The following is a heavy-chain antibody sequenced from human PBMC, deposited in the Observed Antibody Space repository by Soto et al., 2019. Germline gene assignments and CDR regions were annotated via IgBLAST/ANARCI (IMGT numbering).Heavy chain of an antibody. J-gene: IGHJ4*02. CDR2: ISYGGTNT. CDR3: AKGWYAFDY. V-gene: IGHV3-23*01. Sequence: PGGSLRLSCAASGFAFSTYAMSWVRQAPGKGLEWVSGISYGGTNTYYADSVKGRFTISRDNSKNTLYLQMNSLRAEDTAVYYCAKGWYAFDYWGQGTLVTVSS. D-gene: IGHD6-19*01. CDR1: GFAFSTYA.